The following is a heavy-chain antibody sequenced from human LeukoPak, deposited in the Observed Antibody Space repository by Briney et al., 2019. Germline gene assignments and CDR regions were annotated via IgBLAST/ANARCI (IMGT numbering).Heavy chain of an antibody. CDR3: ARQYCSGGSCHSSDY. CDR1: GFPFSSYA. V-gene: IGHV3-64*04. D-gene: IGHD2-15*01. Sequence: SGGSLRLSCSASGFPFSSYAMHWVRQAPGKGLEYVSAISDSGGSTYYADSVKGRFTISRDNSKNTLYLQMGSLRAEDTAVYYCARQYCSGGSCHSSDYWGQGTLVSVSS. CDR2: ISDSGGST. J-gene: IGHJ4*02.